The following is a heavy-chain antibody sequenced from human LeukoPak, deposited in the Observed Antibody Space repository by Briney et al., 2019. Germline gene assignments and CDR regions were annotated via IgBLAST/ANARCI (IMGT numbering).Heavy chain of an antibody. CDR3: ARAQRHCGGDCLPPNWFDP. D-gene: IGHD2-21*02. J-gene: IGHJ5*02. CDR2: TSSSGSTI. CDR1: GFTFSSYE. V-gene: IGHV3-48*03. Sequence: GGSLRLSCAASGFTFSSYEMNWVRQAPGKGLEWVSYTSSSGSTIYYADSVKGRFTISRDNAKNSLYLQMNSLRAEDTAVYYCARAQRHCGGDCLPPNWFDPWGQGTLVTVSS.